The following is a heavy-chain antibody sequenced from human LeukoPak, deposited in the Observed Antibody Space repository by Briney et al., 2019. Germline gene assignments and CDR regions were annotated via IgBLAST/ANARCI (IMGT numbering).Heavy chain of an antibody. Sequence: GGSLRLSCAASGLTFSRYAMIWVRQAPGKGLEWVSGISGSGGSTYYAPSVKGRFTIPSDNSKNSLYLQMNSLRAEDTAVYYCASYCSSTSCYWSFDLWGRGTLVTVSS. CDR1: GLTFSRYA. CDR3: ASYCSSTSCYWSFDL. V-gene: IGHV3-23*01. J-gene: IGHJ2*01. CDR2: ISGSGGST. D-gene: IGHD2-2*01.